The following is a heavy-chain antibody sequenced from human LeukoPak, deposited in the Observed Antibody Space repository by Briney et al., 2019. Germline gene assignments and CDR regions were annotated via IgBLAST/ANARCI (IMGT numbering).Heavy chain of an antibody. CDR3: AKDLQAQYCSSTSCYAWGY. J-gene: IGHJ4*02. CDR2: ISGSGGST. Sequence: GGSLRLSCAASGFTFSSYAMGWVRQAPGKGLEWVSAISGSGGSTYYADSVKGRFTISRDNSKNTLYLQMNSLRAEDTAVYYCAKDLQAQYCSSTSCYAWGYWGQGTLVTVSS. V-gene: IGHV3-23*01. D-gene: IGHD2-2*01. CDR1: GFTFSSYA.